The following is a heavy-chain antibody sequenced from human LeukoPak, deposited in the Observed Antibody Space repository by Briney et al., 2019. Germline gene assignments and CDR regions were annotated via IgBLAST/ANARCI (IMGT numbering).Heavy chain of an antibody. D-gene: IGHD3-10*01. CDR2: INHSGST. J-gene: IGHJ4*02. CDR1: GGSFSGYY. CDR3: ARILTSGDY. V-gene: IGHV4-34*01. Sequence: SETLSLTCAVYGGSFSGYYWSWLRQPPGKGMEWIGEINHSGSTNYNPSLKSRVTISVDTSKNQFSLKLSSVTAADTAVYYCARILTSGDYWGQGTLVTVSS.